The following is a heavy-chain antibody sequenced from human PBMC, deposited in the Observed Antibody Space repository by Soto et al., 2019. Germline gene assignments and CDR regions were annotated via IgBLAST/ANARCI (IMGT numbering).Heavy chain of an antibody. CDR2: IIPIFGTA. V-gene: IGHV1-69*13. CDR1: GGIFSSYA. J-gene: IGHJ6*02. CDR3: ARPYSSSSDYYYGMDV. D-gene: IGHD6-6*01. Sequence: ASVKVSCKASGGIFSSYAISWVRQAPGQGLEWMGGIIPIFGTANYAQKFQGRVTITADESTSTAYMELSSLRSEDTAVYYCARPYSSSSDYYYGMDVWGQGTTVTVSS.